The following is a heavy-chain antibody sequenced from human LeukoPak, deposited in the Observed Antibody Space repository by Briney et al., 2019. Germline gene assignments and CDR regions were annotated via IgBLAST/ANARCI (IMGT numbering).Heavy chain of an antibody. CDR1: GFAVSSNY. CDR2: IYPGGNT. Sequence: PGGSLRLSCAASGFAVSSNYMNWVRQAPGKGLEWISVIYPGGNTDYADSVKGRITISRDNSKNTLYLQVNSLRAEDTAVYYCARRGDGGRSFDYWGQGTLVTVSS. J-gene: IGHJ4*02. CDR3: ARRGDGGRSFDY. D-gene: IGHD4-23*01. V-gene: IGHV3-53*01.